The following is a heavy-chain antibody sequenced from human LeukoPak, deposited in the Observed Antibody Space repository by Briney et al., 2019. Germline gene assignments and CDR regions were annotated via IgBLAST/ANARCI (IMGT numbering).Heavy chain of an antibody. D-gene: IGHD2-15*01. CDR3: AKQLGYCSNGSCYFPY. J-gene: IGHJ4*02. Sequence: GGSLRLSCAASGFTFSSYGMHWVRQAPGKGLEWVAVIWYDGSNKYYADSVQGRFTISRDNSKSTLCLQMNSLRAEDTAVYYCAKQLGYCSNGSCYFPYWGQGTLVTVSS. V-gene: IGHV3-33*06. CDR2: IWYDGSNK. CDR1: GFTFSSYG.